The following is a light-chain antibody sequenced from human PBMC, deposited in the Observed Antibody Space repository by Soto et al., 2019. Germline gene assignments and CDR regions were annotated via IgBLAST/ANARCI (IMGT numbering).Light chain of an antibody. J-gene: IGLJ3*02. CDR1: SSDVGGYNY. Sequence: QSVLTQPPSASGSTGQSVTISCTGTSSDVGGYNYVSRYQQYPGRAPKLMIYEVTKRSSGVPDRFSGSKSGNTASLTVSGLQAEDEADYYCSSYTASNNFYFVFGGGTKVTVL. CDR3: SSYTASNNFYFV. V-gene: IGLV2-8*01. CDR2: EVT.